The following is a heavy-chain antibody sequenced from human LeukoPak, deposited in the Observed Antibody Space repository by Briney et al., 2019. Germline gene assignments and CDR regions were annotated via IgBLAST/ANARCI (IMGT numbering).Heavy chain of an antibody. CDR2: ISQNGDS. J-gene: IGHJ3*02. CDR3: ARVWGVTDFYDSRGAFDI. D-gene: IGHD3-22*01. Sequence: SETLSLTCGVSGGSLSFYYWSWIRQSPGKGLEWIAEISQNGDSNYNMSLKSRVTISLDKSKNQVSLKLNSVTAADTAVYYCARVWGVTDFYDSRGAFDIWGQGTMVTVSS. V-gene: IGHV4-34*01. CDR1: GGSLSFYY.